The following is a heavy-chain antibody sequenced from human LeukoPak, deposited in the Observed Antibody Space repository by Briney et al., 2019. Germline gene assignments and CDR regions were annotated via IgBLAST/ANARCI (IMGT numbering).Heavy chain of an antibody. Sequence: GGSLRLSCEASGFTFSSYTMNWVRRAPGKGLEWVSSISSSSSYIYYADSMKGRFTISRDNAKNSLYLQMNSLRAEDTAVYYCARVRDSSGYYSGYDYWGQGTLVTVSS. CDR2: ISSSSSYI. CDR1: GFTFSSYT. J-gene: IGHJ4*02. V-gene: IGHV3-21*01. CDR3: ARVRDSSGYYSGYDY. D-gene: IGHD3-22*01.